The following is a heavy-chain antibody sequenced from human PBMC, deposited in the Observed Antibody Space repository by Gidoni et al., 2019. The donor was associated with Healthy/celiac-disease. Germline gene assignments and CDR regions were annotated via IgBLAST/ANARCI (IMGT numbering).Heavy chain of an antibody. CDR1: GYSFTSYW. V-gene: IGHV5-10-1*03. Sequence: EVQLVQSGAEVKKPGESLRIACMGSGYSFTSYWISWVRQMPGKGLEWMGRIDPSDSYTNYSPSFQGHVTISADKSISTAYLQWSSLKASDTAMYYCARLDCSGGSCYRYYYYYGMDVWGQGTTVTVSS. D-gene: IGHD2-15*01. CDR3: ARLDCSGGSCYRYYYYYGMDV. CDR2: IDPSDSYT. J-gene: IGHJ6*02.